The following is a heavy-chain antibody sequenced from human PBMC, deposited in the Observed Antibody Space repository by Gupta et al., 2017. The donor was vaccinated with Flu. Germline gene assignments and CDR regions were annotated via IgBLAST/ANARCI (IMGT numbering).Heavy chain of an antibody. CDR1: GFSFRNYG. D-gene: IGHD3-10*01. V-gene: IGHV3-30*18. Sequence: QEQVVESGGGVVQPGTSLRLSCAAAGFSFRNYGMHWVRQAPGKGLECVAVISHDGSYKDYAEAVNGRFTISRDNSKNTLYLQMNSLRAEDTAVFYCAKDWRGESNVYGMNVWGPGTTVIVS. J-gene: IGHJ6*02. CDR3: AKDWRGESNVYGMNV. CDR2: ISHDGSYK.